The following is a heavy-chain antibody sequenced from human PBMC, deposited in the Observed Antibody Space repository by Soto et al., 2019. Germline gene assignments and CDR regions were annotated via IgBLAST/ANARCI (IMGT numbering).Heavy chain of an antibody. Sequence: EVQLVESGGGLVQPGGSLRLSCAASGFTLSSYWMNWVRLAPGKGLEWVANIKQDGSQKNYVDSVKGRFTISRDNAKNSLYLQMSSLRAEDTAVYYCMTSVTTHDYWGQRTLVTVSS. CDR3: MTSVTTHDY. CDR1: GFTLSSYW. J-gene: IGHJ4*02. V-gene: IGHV3-7*01. CDR2: IKQDGSQK. D-gene: IGHD4-17*01.